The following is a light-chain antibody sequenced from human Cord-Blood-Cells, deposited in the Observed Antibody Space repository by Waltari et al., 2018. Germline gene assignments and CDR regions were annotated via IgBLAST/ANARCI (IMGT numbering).Light chain of an antibody. V-gene: IGLV2-14*01. Sequence: QSALTQPASVSGSPGQSITISCTGTSSDVGGYNYVSWYQQHPGKAPKLMIYDVSNRPSGVSKRLSGSKSGNTASRTISGLQAEDEAEYYCSSYTSSSTLEFGGGTKLTVL. CDR2: DVS. CDR1: SSDVGGYNY. CDR3: SSYTSSSTLE. J-gene: IGLJ3*02.